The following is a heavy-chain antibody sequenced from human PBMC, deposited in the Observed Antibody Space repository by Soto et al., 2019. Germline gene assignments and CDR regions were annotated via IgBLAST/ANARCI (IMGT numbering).Heavy chain of an antibody. CDR3: AVARIYSCYELFDY. D-gene: IGHD5-12*01. CDR2: ISSSSSTI. Sequence: GGSLRLSCVASGFTFSSYSMNWVRQAPGKGLELVSYISSSSSTIYYADSVKGRFTISRDNAKNSLYLQMNSLRAEDTAVYYFAVARIYSCYELFDYWGQGTLVTVSS. J-gene: IGHJ4*02. CDR1: GFTFSSYS. V-gene: IGHV3-48*01.